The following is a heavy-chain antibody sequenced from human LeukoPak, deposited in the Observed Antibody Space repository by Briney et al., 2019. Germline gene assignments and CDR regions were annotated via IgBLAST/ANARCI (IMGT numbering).Heavy chain of an antibody. V-gene: IGHV1-2*04. D-gene: IGHD2-2*01. J-gene: IGHJ3*02. CDR1: GYTFTGYY. Sequence: GASVKVSCKASGYTFTGYYTHWVRQAPGQGLEWMGWINPNSGGTNYAQKFQGWVTMTRDTSISTAYMELSRLRSDDTAVYYCARDRGGGYCSSTSCYPADAFDIWGQGTMVTVSS. CDR3: ARDRGGGYCSSTSCYPADAFDI. CDR2: INPNSGGT.